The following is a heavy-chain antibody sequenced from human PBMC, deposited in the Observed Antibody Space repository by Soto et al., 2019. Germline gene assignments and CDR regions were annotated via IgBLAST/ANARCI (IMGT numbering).Heavy chain of an antibody. D-gene: IGHD6-25*01. Sequence: QVQLVQSGAEVKKPGTSVKVSCKASGGSFSSYAISWVRQAPGQGLEWMGGIIPIFGTANYAQKFQGRVTITADKSTSTAYMELSSLRSEDTAVYYCASEPTQAGGMDVWGQGTTVTVSS. CDR1: GGSFSSYA. CDR2: IIPIFGTA. V-gene: IGHV1-69*06. J-gene: IGHJ6*02. CDR3: ASEPTQAGGMDV.